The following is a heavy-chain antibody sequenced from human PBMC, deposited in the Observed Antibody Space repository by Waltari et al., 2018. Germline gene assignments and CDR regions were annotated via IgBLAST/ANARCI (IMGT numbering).Heavy chain of an antibody. D-gene: IGHD3-9*01. CDR3: AKYDLLTDHGSTHYYFDY. CDR2: SKEDGRIK. V-gene: IGHV3-7*01. CDR1: GFTFSNYW. Sequence: EVQLVESGGGLVQPGGSLRLSCVASGFTFSNYWMSWVRQAPGEGLGWVANSKEDGRIKNYVDSGKGRVTISRDNAQKSLYLQLSSLRVEDTARYYCAKYDLLTDHGSTHYYFDYWGQGALVTVSS. J-gene: IGHJ4*02.